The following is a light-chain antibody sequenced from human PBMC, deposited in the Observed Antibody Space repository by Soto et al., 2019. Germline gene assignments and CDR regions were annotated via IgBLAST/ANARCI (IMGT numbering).Light chain of an antibody. J-gene: IGKJ1*01. CDR2: DAS. Sequence: IVLTQSPATLSLSPGERATLSCSASQGVSSYLAWYQQKPGQAPRLLIYDASNRATGIPARFSGSGSGTDFTLTISSLEPEDFAVYYCQQRSNWRGWTFGQGTKVDIK. V-gene: IGKV3D-11*01. CDR3: QQRSNWRGWT. CDR1: QGVSSY.